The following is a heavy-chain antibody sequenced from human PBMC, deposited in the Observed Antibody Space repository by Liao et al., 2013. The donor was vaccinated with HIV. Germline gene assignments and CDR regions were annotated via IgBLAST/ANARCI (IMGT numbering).Heavy chain of an antibody. V-gene: IGHV4-34*01. D-gene: IGHD6-6*01. CDR2: INHSGST. Sequence: QVQLQESGPGLVKPSETLSLTCTVSGGSISSYYWSWIRQPPGKGLEWIGEINHSGSTNYNPSLKSRVTISVDTSKNQFSLKLSSVTASDTAVYYCARGRIAARHHYWGQGTLVTV. CDR3: ARGRIAARHHY. CDR1: GGSISSYY. J-gene: IGHJ4*02.